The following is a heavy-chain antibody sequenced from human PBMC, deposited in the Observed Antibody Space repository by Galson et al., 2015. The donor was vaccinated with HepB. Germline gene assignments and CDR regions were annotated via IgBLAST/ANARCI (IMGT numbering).Heavy chain of an antibody. CDR2: IDPSDSYT. V-gene: IGHV5-10-1*01. CDR1: GYSFTAFW. CDR3: ASRQYYFGSGTLYNVSDY. J-gene: IGHJ4*02. D-gene: IGHD3-10*01. Sequence: QSGAEVKKPGESLRISCQGSGYSFTAFWITWVRQIPGKGLEWMGRIDPSDSYTDYSPSFQGHVTISADTSVTTAYLHFSSLKASAPAIYYCASRQYYFGSGTLYNVSDYWGQGTLVTVSS.